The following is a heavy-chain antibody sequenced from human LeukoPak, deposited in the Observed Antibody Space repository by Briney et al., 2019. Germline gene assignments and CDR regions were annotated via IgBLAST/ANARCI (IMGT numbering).Heavy chain of an antibody. V-gene: IGHV3-30*18. Sequence: GGSLRLPCAASGFTFSSYGMHWVRQAPGKGLEWLAVISNDGSNKYHADSVKGRFTISRDNSKNTLYLQINSLRAEDTAVYYCAKVRLGDTTGAFDIWGQGTMVTVSS. CDR1: GFTFSSYG. CDR2: ISNDGSNK. D-gene: IGHD1-26*01. J-gene: IGHJ3*02. CDR3: AKVRLGDTTGAFDI.